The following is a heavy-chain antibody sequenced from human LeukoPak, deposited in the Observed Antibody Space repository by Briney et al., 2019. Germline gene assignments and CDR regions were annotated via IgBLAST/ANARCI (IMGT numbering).Heavy chain of an antibody. D-gene: IGHD2-21*02. Sequence: GGSLRLSCAAPGFTFSTYWMHSVRQAPGKGLVWVSRIRTDGIVTNYADSVKGRFTSSRDNAKNTLYLQMNSLRAEDTAVYYCARDTVTAISTFDIWGQGTMVTVSS. CDR1: GFTFSTYW. V-gene: IGHV3-74*01. J-gene: IGHJ3*02. CDR3: ARDTVTAISTFDI. CDR2: IRTDGIVT.